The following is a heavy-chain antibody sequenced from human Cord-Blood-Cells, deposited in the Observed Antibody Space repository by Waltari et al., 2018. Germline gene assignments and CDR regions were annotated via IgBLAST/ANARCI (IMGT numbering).Heavy chain of an antibody. Sequence: QVQLQESGPGLVKPSGTLSLPCADSGGPISSSNRWSWVRQPPGKGLEWVGEFCHRGCTNYNPSLKSRVTITVNKSKNLFSLRLSSVTAADTSVYYCARALYSSSTDYWGQGTLVTVSS. CDR3: ARALYSSSTDY. D-gene: IGHD6-6*01. V-gene: IGHV4-4*02. CDR2: FCHRGCT. J-gene: IGHJ4*02. CDR1: GGPISSSNR.